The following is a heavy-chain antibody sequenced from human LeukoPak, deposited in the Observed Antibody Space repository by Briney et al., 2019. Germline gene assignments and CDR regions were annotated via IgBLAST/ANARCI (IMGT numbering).Heavy chain of an antibody. D-gene: IGHD3-9*01. J-gene: IGHJ4*02. CDR1: GYTFTGYY. CDR2: INPNSGGT. V-gene: IGHV1-2*02. Sequence: ASVKVSCKASGYTFTGYYMHWVRQAPGQGPEWMGWINPNSGGTNYAQKFQGRVTMTRDTSISTAYMELSRLRSDDTAVYYCARGLRYFDWLLSFDYWGQGTLVTVSS. CDR3: ARGLRYFDWLLSFDY.